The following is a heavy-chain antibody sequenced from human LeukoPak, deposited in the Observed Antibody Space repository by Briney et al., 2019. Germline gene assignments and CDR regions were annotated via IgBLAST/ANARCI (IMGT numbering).Heavy chain of an antibody. Sequence: PSETLSLTCAVSGGSISSSNWWSWVRQPPGKGLEWIGEIYHSGSTNYNPSLKSRVTISVDKSKNQFSLKLSPVTAADTAVYYCARELRTGYYAHFDYWGQGTLVTVSS. CDR3: ARELRTGYYAHFDY. D-gene: IGHD3/OR15-3a*01. V-gene: IGHV4-4*02. CDR2: IYHSGST. CDR1: GGSISSSNW. J-gene: IGHJ4*02.